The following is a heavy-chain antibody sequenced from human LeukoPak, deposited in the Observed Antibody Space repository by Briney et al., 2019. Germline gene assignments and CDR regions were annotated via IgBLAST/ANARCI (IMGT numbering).Heavy chain of an antibody. J-gene: IGHJ4*02. CDR1: GGSISSGSYY. D-gene: IGHD3-10*01. CDR3: AREGYYGSGTMGADY. CDR2: IYYSGST. Sequence: SETLSLTCTVSGGSISSGSYYWGWIRQPPGKGLEWIGYIYYSGSTNYNPSLKSRVTISVDTSKNQFSLKLSSVTAADTAVYYCAREGYYGSGTMGADYWGQGTLVTVSS. V-gene: IGHV4-61*01.